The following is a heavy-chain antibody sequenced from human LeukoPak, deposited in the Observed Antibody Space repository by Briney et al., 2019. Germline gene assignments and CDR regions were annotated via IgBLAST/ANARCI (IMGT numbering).Heavy chain of an antibody. CDR1: GFTVSSNY. J-gene: IGHJ4*02. V-gene: IGHV3-66*01. D-gene: IGHD6-19*01. Sequence: SGGSLRLSCAASGFTVSSNYMSWVRQAPGKGLEWVSVIYSGGSTYYADSVKGRFTISRDNSKNTLYLQMNSLRAEDTAVYYCARVGSGWNYYFDYWGQGTLVTVSS. CDR3: ARVGSGWNYYFDY. CDR2: IYSGGST.